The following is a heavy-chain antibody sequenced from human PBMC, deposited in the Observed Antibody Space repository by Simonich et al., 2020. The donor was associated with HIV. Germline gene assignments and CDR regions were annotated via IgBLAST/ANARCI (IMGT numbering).Heavy chain of an antibody. J-gene: IGHJ3*02. Sequence: EVQLVESGGGLVQPGGSLRLSCAASGFTFSSYWMHWVRQAPGKGLVWVSSSNSDGNSTRYEDSVKGRFTISRDNAKNTLYLQMNSLRAEDTAVYYCARSGGSSSDAFDIWGQGTMVTVSS. CDR3: ARSGGSSSDAFDI. D-gene: IGHD6-6*01. V-gene: IGHV3-74*01. CDR1: GFTFSSYW. CDR2: SNSDGNST.